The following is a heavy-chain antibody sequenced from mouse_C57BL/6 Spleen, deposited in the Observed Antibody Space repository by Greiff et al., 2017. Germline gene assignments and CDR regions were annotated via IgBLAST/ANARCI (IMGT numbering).Heavy chain of an antibody. Sequence: QVQLQQPGAELVKPGASVKLSCKASGYTFTSYWMHWVKQRPGQGLEWIGMIHPNSGSTNYNEKFKSKATLTVDKSSSTAYMQLSSLTSEDSAVYYCARRDYGGYFEVWGTGTTVTVSS. CDR2: IHPNSGST. V-gene: IGHV1-64*01. CDR3: ARRDYGGYFEV. D-gene: IGHD2-4*01. J-gene: IGHJ1*03. CDR1: GYTFTSYW.